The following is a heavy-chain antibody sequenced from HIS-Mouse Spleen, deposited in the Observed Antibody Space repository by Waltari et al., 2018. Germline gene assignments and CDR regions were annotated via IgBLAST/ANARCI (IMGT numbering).Heavy chain of an antibody. CDR2: MNPNSGKT. Sequence: QVQLVQSGAEVKKPGASVKVSCTASGYTFTSYDLHWVRPATGQGLEWMGWMNPNSGKTGYAQKFQGRVTMTRNTSISTAYMELSSLRSEDTAVYYCARPVGYYYDSSGYYYDYWGQGTLVTVSS. J-gene: IGHJ4*02. CDR3: ARPVGYYYDSSGYYYDY. V-gene: IGHV1-8*01. D-gene: IGHD3-22*01. CDR1: GYTFTSYD.